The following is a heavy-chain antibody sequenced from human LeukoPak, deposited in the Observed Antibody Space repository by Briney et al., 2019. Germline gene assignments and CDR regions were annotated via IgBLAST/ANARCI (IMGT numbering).Heavy chain of an antibody. Sequence: SVKVSCKASGYTFTSYYMHWVRQAPGQGLEWMGGIIPIFGTASYAQKFQGRVTITADESTSTAYMELSSLRSEDTAVYYCAGDYGGNSRNYYYYMDVWGKGTTVTVSS. J-gene: IGHJ6*03. D-gene: IGHD4-23*01. V-gene: IGHV1-69*13. CDR2: IIPIFGTA. CDR1: GYTFTSYY. CDR3: AGDYGGNSRNYYYYMDV.